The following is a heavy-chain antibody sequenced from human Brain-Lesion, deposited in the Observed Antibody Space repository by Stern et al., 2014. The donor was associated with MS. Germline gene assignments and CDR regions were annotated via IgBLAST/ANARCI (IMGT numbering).Heavy chain of an antibody. CDR2: NSGFT. V-gene: IGHV4-39*01. Sequence: QLQLQESGPGLVKPSETLSLTCTVSGGSISSSTYYWAWIRQPPGKGLEWIGNNSGFTYYQPSLKSRVTISVDMSKNQFSLKLSSVTAADTVIYYCARHDSVPRPSQLYSARDRGPGYFDYWGQGTLVTVSS. J-gene: IGHJ4*02. CDR3: ARHDSVPRPSQLYSARDRGPGYFDY. D-gene: IGHD1-26*01. CDR1: GGSISSSTYY.